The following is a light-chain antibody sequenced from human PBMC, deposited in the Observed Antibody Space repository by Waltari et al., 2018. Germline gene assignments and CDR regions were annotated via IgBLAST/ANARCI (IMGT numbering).Light chain of an antibody. CDR1: NLESKS. V-gene: IGLV3-21*04. J-gene: IGLJ1*01. Sequence: SYVLTQPPSVSVAPGKTASITCGGKNLESKSGPWYQQKPGQSPILVISYDSDRPSGIPERFPGSNSGNTATLTISRVEAGDEADYYCQVWDANTDPGVFGTGTEVTVL. CDR3: QVWDANTDPGV. CDR2: YDS.